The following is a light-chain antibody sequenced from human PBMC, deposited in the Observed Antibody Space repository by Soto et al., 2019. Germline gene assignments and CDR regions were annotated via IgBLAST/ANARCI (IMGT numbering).Light chain of an antibody. Sequence: QPALTQPPSASGSPGQSVTISCTGTYSDVGASNYVSWYQQHPGKAPKLVIYEVIQRPSGVPDRFSGSRSENTASLTVSRLQAEDEADYYCSSNVVGTNLKIFGGGTKLTVL. CDR3: SSNVVGTNLKI. CDR1: YSDVGASNY. V-gene: IGLV2-8*01. CDR2: EVI. J-gene: IGLJ2*01.